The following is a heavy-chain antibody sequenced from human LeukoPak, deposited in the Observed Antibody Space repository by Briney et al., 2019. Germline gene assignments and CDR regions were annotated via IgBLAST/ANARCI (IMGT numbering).Heavy chain of an antibody. CDR1: GGSFSGYY. CDR3: ARRRRYSYGYCFDY. CDR2: INHSGST. V-gene: IGHV4-34*01. Sequence: PSETLSLTCAVYGGSFSGYYWSWIRQPPGKGLEWIGEINHSGSTNYNPSLKSRVTISVDTSKNQFSLKLSSVTAADTAVYYCARRRRYSYGYCFDYWGQGTLVTVSS. J-gene: IGHJ4*02. D-gene: IGHD5-18*01.